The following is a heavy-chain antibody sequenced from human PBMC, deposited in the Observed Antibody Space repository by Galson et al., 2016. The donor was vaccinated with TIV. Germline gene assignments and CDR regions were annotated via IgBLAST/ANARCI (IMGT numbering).Heavy chain of an antibody. CDR1: GFSLTTHGMC. D-gene: IGHD5-24*01. CDR2: TDWAGDK. CDR3: ARSSIRDVSTHRFFDY. V-gene: IGHV2-70*17. Sequence: PALVKPTQTLTLTCTFSGFSLTTHGMCVSWIRQPPGKALEWFARTDWAGDKFYSTSLQTRLSISKDTSRNQVVLTLSNVDPVDTATYFCARSSIRDVSTHRFFDYWGQGTLVTVSP. J-gene: IGHJ4*02.